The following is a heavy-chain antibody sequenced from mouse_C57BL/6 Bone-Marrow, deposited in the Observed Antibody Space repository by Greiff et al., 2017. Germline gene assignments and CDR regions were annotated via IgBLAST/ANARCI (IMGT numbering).Heavy chain of an antibody. D-gene: IGHD1-1*01. J-gene: IGHJ3*01. V-gene: IGHV1-64*01. CDR2: IHPNSGST. Sequence: QVQLQPPGAELVKPGASVKLSCKASGYTFTSSWMHWVEQRPGQGLEWIGMIHPNSGSTHYNEKFKSKATLTGDKSSSTAYMQLSSLTSEDSAVYCCARGSSAGFAYWGQGTLVTVSA. CDR1: GYTFTSSW. CDR3: ARGSSAGFAY.